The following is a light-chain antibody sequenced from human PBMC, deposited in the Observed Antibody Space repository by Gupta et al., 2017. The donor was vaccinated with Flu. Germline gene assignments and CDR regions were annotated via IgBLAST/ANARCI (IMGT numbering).Light chain of an antibody. CDR2: QDN. Sequence: SYDLTQTPSVSVSPRQTASITCSGDNLGDKYVCWYQQKPGQSPVLVIYQDNKRPSGIPERFSGSNSGNTATLTISGTQAMDEADYYCQAWDTSTYYVFGTGTKVTVL. CDR3: QAWDTSTYYV. CDR1: NLGDKY. J-gene: IGLJ1*01. V-gene: IGLV3-1*01.